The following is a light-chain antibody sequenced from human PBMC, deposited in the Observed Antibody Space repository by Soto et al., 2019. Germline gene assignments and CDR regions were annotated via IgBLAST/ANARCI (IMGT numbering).Light chain of an antibody. J-gene: IGKJ1*01. V-gene: IGKV3-20*01. Sequence: EIVLTQSPGTLSLSPGERATLSCRASQSVSSSYLAWYQQKPGQAPRLLIYGASSRATGIPDRFSGSGSGTDFPLTISRLAPEDFAVYYCQQYDSSPVTFGQGTKVEIK. CDR3: QQYDSSPVT. CDR1: QSVSSSY. CDR2: GAS.